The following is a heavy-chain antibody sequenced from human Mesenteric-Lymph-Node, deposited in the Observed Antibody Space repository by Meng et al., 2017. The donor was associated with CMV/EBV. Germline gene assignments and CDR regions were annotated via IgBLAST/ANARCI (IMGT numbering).Heavy chain of an antibody. CDR3: ARELTMFRGIFPYSNGLDV. CDR1: GFTFSSYD. CDR2: IGTAGDT. Sequence: GGSLRLSCAASGFTFSSYDMHWVRQATGKGLEWVSAIGTAGDTYYPGSVKGRFTISRENAKNSLYLQMNSLRVEDTAVYYCARELTMFRGIFPYSNGLDVWGQGTTVTVSS. J-gene: IGHJ6*02. D-gene: IGHD3-10*01. V-gene: IGHV3-13*01.